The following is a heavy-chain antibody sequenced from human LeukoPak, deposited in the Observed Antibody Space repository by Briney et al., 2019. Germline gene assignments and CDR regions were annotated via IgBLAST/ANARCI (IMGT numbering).Heavy chain of an antibody. J-gene: IGHJ3*02. CDR2: IKQDGSEK. D-gene: IGHD3-9*01. V-gene: IGHV3-7*01. Sequence: PGGSLRLSCAASGFTFSSYWMSWVRQAPGKGLEWVANIKQDGSEKYYVDSVKGRFIISRDNAKSSLYLQMNSLRAEDTAVYYCARDRKQSYDILTGYMADAFDIWGQGTMVTVSS. CDR3: ARDRKQSYDILTGYMADAFDI. CDR1: GFTFSSYW.